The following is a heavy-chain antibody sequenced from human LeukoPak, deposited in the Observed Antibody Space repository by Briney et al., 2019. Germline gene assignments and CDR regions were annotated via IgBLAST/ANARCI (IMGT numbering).Heavy chain of an antibody. D-gene: IGHD1-26*01. J-gene: IGHJ4*02. CDR2: ITASGTAM. Sequence: GGSLRLSCAASGFTFSSYSMNWVRQAPGKGLEWVSHITASGTAMFYADSVKSRFTISRDNAKNSLYLQMNSLRDEDTAVYYCASSGSYRFDYWGQGTLVTVSS. CDR3: ASSGSYRFDY. CDR1: GFTFSSYS. V-gene: IGHV3-48*02.